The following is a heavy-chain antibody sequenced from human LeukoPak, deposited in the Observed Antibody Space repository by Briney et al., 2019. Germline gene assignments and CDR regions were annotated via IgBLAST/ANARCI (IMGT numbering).Heavy chain of an antibody. D-gene: IGHD1-26*01. V-gene: IGHV4-59*08. Sequence: SETLSLTCTVSGGSISSSYWSWIRQPPGKGLEWIGYIYGSGSTNYNPSLKSRVTISVDTSKNLFSLKLSSVTAADAAVHYCARLQYTGSYYPDYWGQGILVTVSS. CDR2: IYGSGST. CDR1: GGSISSSY. J-gene: IGHJ4*02. CDR3: ARLQYTGSYYPDY.